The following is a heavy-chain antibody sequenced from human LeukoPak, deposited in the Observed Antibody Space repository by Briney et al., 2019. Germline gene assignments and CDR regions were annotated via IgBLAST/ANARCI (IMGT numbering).Heavy chain of an antibody. Sequence: GGSLRLSCAASGFTFSKYSMNWVRQAPGKGLEWVSCISSSGTYIYYADSVKGRFTISRDNAKNSLYLQMNSLRAEDTAVYYCAKDWDIGNNWFDPWGQGTLVTVSS. D-gene: IGHD2-15*01. CDR2: ISSSGTYI. J-gene: IGHJ5*02. CDR3: AKDWDIGNNWFDP. CDR1: GFTFSKYS. V-gene: IGHV3-21*01.